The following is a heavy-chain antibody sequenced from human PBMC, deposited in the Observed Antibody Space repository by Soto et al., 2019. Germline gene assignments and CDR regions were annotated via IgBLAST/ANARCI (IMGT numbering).Heavy chain of an antibody. D-gene: IGHD3-16*02. J-gene: IGHJ4*02. V-gene: IGHV3-33*03. CDR3: VIVIDTYYFDS. Sequence: QVQLVESGGSVVHPGRSLRLSCAVSGFTFSTYGMHWVRQAPGKGLEWVAVIWGDGSNKYHAYSVNGRFTISRDNNKHILYWEMNSLRAEYTAVYYCVIVIDTYYFDSCGQGSLVPVSS. CDR2: IWGDGSNK. CDR1: GFTFSTYG.